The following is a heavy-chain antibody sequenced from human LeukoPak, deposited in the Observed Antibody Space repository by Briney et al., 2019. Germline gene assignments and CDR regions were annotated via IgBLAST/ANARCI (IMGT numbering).Heavy chain of an antibody. Sequence: GGSLRLSCAASGFTVSSNYMSWVRQAPGKGLEWVSVIYSGGSTYYADSVKGRFTISRDNSKNTLYLKMNSLRAEDTAVYYCARLVGATTDYYYYYYMDVWGKGTTVTVSS. D-gene: IGHD1-26*01. J-gene: IGHJ6*03. CDR3: ARLVGATTDYYYYYYMDV. V-gene: IGHV3-53*01. CDR2: IYSGGST. CDR1: GFTVSSNY.